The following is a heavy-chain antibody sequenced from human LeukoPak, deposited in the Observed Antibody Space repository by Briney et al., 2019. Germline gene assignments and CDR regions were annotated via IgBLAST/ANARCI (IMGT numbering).Heavy chain of an antibody. D-gene: IGHD3-22*01. CDR1: GGSISSGGYS. Sequence: PSETLSLTCAVSGGSISSGGYSWSWIRQPPGTGLEWIGYIYHSGSTYYNPSLKSRVTISVDRSKNQFSLKLSSVTAADTAVYYCARDGGGYYRYFDYWGQGTLVTVSS. CDR3: ARDGGGYYRYFDY. J-gene: IGHJ4*02. CDR2: IYHSGST. V-gene: IGHV4-30-2*01.